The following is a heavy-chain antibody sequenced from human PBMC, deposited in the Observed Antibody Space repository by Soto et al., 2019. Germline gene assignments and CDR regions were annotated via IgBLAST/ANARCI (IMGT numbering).Heavy chain of an antibody. V-gene: IGHV4-39*01. J-gene: IGHJ5*02. CDR2: ISSSGST. Sequence: QPQLQESGPGLVKPSETLSLMCTVSGDSISSSPYYWGWIRQPPGKGLEWIATISSSGSTYYNPSLRSRVTISVDTSKNQFSLKVSSVTAADTAVYYCARCSYSSGWSDPWGQGTLVTVSS. D-gene: IGHD6-19*01. CDR3: ARCSYSSGWSDP. CDR1: GDSISSSPYY.